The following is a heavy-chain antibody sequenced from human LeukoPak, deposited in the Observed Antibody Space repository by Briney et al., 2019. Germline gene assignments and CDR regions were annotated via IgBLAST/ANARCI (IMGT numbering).Heavy chain of an antibody. V-gene: IGHV4-39*07. D-gene: IGHD3-3*01. CDR2: IYYSGST. Sequence: SETLSLTCTVSGGSISSSSYYWGWIRQPPGKGLEWIGSIYYSGSTYYNPSLKSRVTISVDTSKNQFSLKLSSVTAADTAVYYCAREIRYYDFWSGSPGWFDPWGQGTLVTVSS. CDR1: GGSISSSSYY. J-gene: IGHJ5*02. CDR3: AREIRYYDFWSGSPGWFDP.